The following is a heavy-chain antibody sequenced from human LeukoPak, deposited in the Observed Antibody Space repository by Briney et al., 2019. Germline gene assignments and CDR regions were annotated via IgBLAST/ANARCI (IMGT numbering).Heavy chain of an antibody. Sequence: ASVKVSCKASGYTFTGYHMHWVRQAPGQGLEWMGWINPNSGGTNFAQKFQGRVTMTRDTSISTAYMELSRLRSDDTAVYYCARVSYDSSGDFDYWGQGTLVTVSS. CDR2: INPNSGGT. J-gene: IGHJ4*02. D-gene: IGHD3-22*01. CDR3: ARVSYDSSGDFDY. V-gene: IGHV1-2*02. CDR1: GYTFTGYH.